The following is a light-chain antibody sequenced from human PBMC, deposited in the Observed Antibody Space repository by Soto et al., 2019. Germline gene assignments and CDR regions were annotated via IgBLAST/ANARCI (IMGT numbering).Light chain of an antibody. CDR2: ATS. CDR3: QQSFSSSWT. Sequence: DIQLTQSPSSLSASIGDRVTITCRASQSIPNSLNWYQQEPGKAPKLLIYATSGLQSGVPSRFSGSGSGTDFTLTISSLQREDFAAYYCQQSFSSSWTFGQGTKV. CDR1: QSIPNS. J-gene: IGKJ1*01. V-gene: IGKV1-39*01.